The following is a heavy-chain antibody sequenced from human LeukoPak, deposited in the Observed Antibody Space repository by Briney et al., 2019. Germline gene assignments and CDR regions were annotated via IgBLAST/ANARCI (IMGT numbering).Heavy chain of an antibody. CDR3: ARAPTYGDYSDAFDI. D-gene: IGHD4-17*01. Sequence: SETLSLTCTVSGYSISSGYYWGWIRQLPGKGLEWIGSIYHSGSTYYNPSLKSRVTISVDTSKNQFSLKLSSVTAADTAVYYCARAPTYGDYSDAFDIWGQGTMVTVSS. CDR1: GYSISSGYY. J-gene: IGHJ3*02. CDR2: IYHSGST. V-gene: IGHV4-38-2*02.